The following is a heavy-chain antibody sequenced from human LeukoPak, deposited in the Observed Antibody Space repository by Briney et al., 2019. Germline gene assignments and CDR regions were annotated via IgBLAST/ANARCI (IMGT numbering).Heavy chain of an antibody. CDR1: GGTFSSYA. V-gene: IGHV1-69*05. Sequence: SVKLSCNASGGTFSSYAISWVRQAPGQGLEWMGGIIPIFGTANYAQKFQGRVTITTDESTSTAYMELSSLRSEDTAVYYCASSAGSSWSRHYYYYYMDVWGKGTAVTVSS. CDR3: ASSAGSSWSRHYYYYYMDV. CDR2: IIPIFGTA. J-gene: IGHJ6*03. D-gene: IGHD6-13*01.